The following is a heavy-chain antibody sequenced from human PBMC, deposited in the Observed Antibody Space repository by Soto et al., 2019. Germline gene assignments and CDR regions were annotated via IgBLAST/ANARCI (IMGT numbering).Heavy chain of an antibody. Sequence: QVQLQESGPGLVKPSQTLSLTCTVSGGSISSGGYYWSWIRQHPGKGLEWIGYIYYSGSTYYNPSLKSRVTISVDTSKNQFSLKLSSVTAADTAVYYCARDHLRLRGDYYGMDVWGQGTTVTVSS. V-gene: IGHV4-31*03. CDR2: IYYSGST. J-gene: IGHJ6*02. CDR1: GGSISSGGYY. D-gene: IGHD5-12*01. CDR3: ARDHLRLRGDYYGMDV.